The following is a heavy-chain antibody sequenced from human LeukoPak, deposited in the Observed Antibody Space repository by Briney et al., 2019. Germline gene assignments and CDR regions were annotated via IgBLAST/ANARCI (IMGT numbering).Heavy chain of an antibody. CDR3: ARGTIGYSSSWSVDY. CDR1: GGSISSYY. Sequence: PSETLSLTCTVSGGSISSYYWSWIRQPPGKGLEWIGYIYYSGSTNYNPSLKSRVTISVDTSKNQFSLKLSSVTAADTAVYYCARGTIGYSSSWSVDYWGQGTLVTVSS. J-gene: IGHJ4*02. D-gene: IGHD6-13*01. CDR2: IYYSGST. V-gene: IGHV4-59*12.